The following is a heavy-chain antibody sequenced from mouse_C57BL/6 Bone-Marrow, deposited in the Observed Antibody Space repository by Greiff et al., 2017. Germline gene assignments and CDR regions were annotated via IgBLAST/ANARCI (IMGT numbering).Heavy chain of an antibody. CDR2: IYPGNSDS. V-gene: IGHV1-5*01. CDR3: TRWDDGYWAWFDY. CDR1: GYTFTSYW. D-gene: IGHD2-3*01. J-gene: IGHJ3*01. Sequence: EVKLVESGTVLARPGASVKMSCKTSGYTFTSYWMHWVKQRPGQGLEWIGAIYPGNSDSSYNQKFKGKAKLTAVKSASTAYMELSRLTTEDSAVYYCTRWDDGYWAWFDYWGQGTMLTVSA.